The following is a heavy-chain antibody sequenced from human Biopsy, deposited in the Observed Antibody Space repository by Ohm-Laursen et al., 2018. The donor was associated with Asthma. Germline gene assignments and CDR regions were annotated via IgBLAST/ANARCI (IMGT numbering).Heavy chain of an antibody. J-gene: IGHJ5*02. CDR2: IYYNGST. Sequence: GTLSLTCTVSGGSISSSSYYWGWIRQPPGKGLEWIGSIYYNGSTYYNPSLKSRVTISVDTSKNQFSLKLSSVAAADTAVYYRARFTASITIFGVVNNWFDPWGQGTLVTVSS. D-gene: IGHD3-3*01. CDR3: ARFTASITIFGVVNNWFDP. CDR1: GGSISSSSYY. V-gene: IGHV4-39*01.